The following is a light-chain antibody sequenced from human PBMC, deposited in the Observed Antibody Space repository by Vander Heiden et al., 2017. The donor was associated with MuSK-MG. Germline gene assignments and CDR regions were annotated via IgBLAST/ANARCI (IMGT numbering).Light chain of an antibody. V-gene: IGKV3-15*01. Sequence: ASQTVSSDVAWYQLKPGQPPRLLIHGASTRATDIPARFSGSGSGTEFSLTITSLQSEDIAVYSSQQYNKWPPRFGQGTKVEI. CDR2: GAS. CDR3: QQYNKWPPR. J-gene: IGKJ1*01. CDR1: QTVSSD.